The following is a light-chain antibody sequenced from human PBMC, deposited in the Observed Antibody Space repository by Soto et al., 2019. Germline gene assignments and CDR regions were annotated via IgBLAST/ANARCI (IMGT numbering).Light chain of an antibody. V-gene: IGKV3-20*01. J-gene: IGKJ2*01. CDR1: QSVRDSY. CDR2: GVS. CDR3: QQYGSLFT. Sequence: IVLTQSPGTLSLSPGERATLSCRASQSVRDSYLAWYQQKPGQAPRLLMYGVSFRAAGIPDRFSGSGSGTDFTLTISRPEPEDFAVYYCQQYGSLFTFGQGTKLEI.